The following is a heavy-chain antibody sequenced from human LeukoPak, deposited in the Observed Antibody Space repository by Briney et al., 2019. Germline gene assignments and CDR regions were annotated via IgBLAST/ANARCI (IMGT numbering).Heavy chain of an antibody. CDR1: GFTFSSYA. CDR3: ARDSGTTVTKISPPSFDI. J-gene: IGHJ3*02. D-gene: IGHD4-17*01. CDR2: ISGSGGST. V-gene: IGHV3-23*01. Sequence: GGSLRLSCAASGFTFSSYAMSWVRQAPGKGLEWVSAISGSGGSTYYADSVKGRFTISRDNSKNTLYLQMNSLRAEDTAVYYCARDSGTTVTKISPPSFDIWGQGTMVTVSS.